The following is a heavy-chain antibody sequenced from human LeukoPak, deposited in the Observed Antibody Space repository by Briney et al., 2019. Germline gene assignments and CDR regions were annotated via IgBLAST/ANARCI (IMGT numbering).Heavy chain of an antibody. CDR2: IYDSGST. V-gene: IGHV4-39*07. CDR1: GGSIRSSYYY. CDR3: ARGRWPQLINY. D-gene: IGHD5-24*01. J-gene: IGHJ4*02. Sequence: PSETLSLTCTVSGGSIRSSYYYWGWIRQPPGKGLEWIGSIYDSGSTYYNPSLKSRVTISVDTSKNQFSLKLSSVTAADTAVYYCARGRWPQLINYWGQGTLVTVSS.